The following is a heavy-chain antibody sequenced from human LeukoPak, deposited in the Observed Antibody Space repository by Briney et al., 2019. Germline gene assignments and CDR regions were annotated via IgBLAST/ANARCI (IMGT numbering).Heavy chain of an antibody. CDR1: GGSISSYY. J-gene: IGHJ4*02. V-gene: IGHV4-4*07. D-gene: IGHD3-22*01. CDR3: ARDRSYYDSSGYWTVFDY. Sequence: SETLSLTCTVSGGSISSYYWSWIRQPAGKGLEWIGRIYTSGSTNNNPSLKSRVTMSVDTSKNQFSLKLSSVTAADTVVYYCARDRSYYDSSGYWTVFDYWGQGTLVTVSS. CDR2: IYTSGST.